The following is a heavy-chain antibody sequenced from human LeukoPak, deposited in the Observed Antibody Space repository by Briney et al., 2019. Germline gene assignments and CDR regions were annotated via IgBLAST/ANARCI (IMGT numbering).Heavy chain of an antibody. CDR3: AKGRPCSSSSCYGSYFDD. Sequence: PGGSLRLSCAASGFTFTSYAMTWVRQAPGKGLEWVSAISGSGDSTYYADSVKGRFTISRDSSKNTLYVQMNSLRAEDTAVYYCAKGRPCSSSSCYGSYFDDWGQGTLVTVSS. CDR2: ISGSGDST. V-gene: IGHV3-23*01. J-gene: IGHJ4*02. CDR1: GFTFTSYA. D-gene: IGHD2-2*01.